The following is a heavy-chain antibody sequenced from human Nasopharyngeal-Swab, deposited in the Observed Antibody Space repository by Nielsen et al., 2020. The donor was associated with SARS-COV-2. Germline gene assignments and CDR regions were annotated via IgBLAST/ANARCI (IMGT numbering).Heavy chain of an antibody. Sequence: GGSLRLSCAAYGFTFSSYSMNWVRQAPGKGLEWVSSISSSSSYIYYADSVKGRFTISRDNAKNSLYLQMNSLRAEDTAVYYCARLELLWFGELLDYWGQGTLVTVSS. D-gene: IGHD3-10*01. V-gene: IGHV3-21*01. CDR1: GFTFSSYS. J-gene: IGHJ4*02. CDR2: ISSSSSYI. CDR3: ARLELLWFGELLDY.